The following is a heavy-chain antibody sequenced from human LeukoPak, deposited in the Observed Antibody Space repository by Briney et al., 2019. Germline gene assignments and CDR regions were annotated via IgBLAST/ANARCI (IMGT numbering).Heavy chain of an antibody. J-gene: IGHJ4*02. Sequence: GGSLGLSRAAPGFMFHDYAIHWVRQAPGKGLEWVSLISGDGGSTFYADSVKGRFTISRDNSKNSLYLQMNSLRSDDTALYYCARESESSGWYDYWGQGTLVTVSS. CDR2: ISGDGGST. CDR1: GFMFHDYA. CDR3: ARESESSGWYDY. V-gene: IGHV3-43*02. D-gene: IGHD6-19*01.